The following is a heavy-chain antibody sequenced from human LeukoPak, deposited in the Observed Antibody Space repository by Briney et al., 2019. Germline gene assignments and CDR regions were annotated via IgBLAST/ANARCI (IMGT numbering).Heavy chain of an antibody. Sequence: GGSLRLSCAASGFTFSSYAMHWVRQAPGKGLEWVAVISYDGSNKYYADSVKGRFTISRDNSKNTLYLQMNSLRAEDTAVYYCAKAQLDCSSTSCYGVREWLVIDYWGQGTLVTVSS. CDR1: GFTFSSYA. CDR3: AKAQLDCSSTSCYGVREWLVIDY. J-gene: IGHJ4*02. CDR2: ISYDGSNK. V-gene: IGHV3-30*04. D-gene: IGHD2-2*01.